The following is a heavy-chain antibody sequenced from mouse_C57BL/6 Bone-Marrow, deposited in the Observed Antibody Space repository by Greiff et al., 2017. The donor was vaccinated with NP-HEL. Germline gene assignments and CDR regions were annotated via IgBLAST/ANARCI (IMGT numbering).Heavy chain of an antibody. CDR1: GFTFSNYW. D-gene: IGHD3-3*01. Sequence: EVMLVESGGGLVQPGGSMKLSCVASGFTFSNYWMNWVRQSPEKGLEWVAQIRLKSDNYATHYAESVKGRFTISRDDSKSSVYLQMNNLRAEDTGIYYCTAGTFYYFDYWGQGTTLTVSS. CDR3: TAGTFYYFDY. J-gene: IGHJ2*01. V-gene: IGHV6-3*01. CDR2: IRLKSDNYAT.